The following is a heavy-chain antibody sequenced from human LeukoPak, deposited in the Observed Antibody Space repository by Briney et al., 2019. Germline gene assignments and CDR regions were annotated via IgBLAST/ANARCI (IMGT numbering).Heavy chain of an antibody. D-gene: IGHD6-19*01. CDR2: IRSKANSYAT. CDR1: GFTFSGSA. J-gene: IGHJ4*02. V-gene: IGHV3-73*01. Sequence: GGSLRLSCAASGFTFSGSAMHWVRQASGKGLEWVGRIRSKANSYATAYAASVKGRFTISRDDSKNTAYLQMNSLKTEDTAVYYCTRHWIDFEWGIAVAGLPPFDYWGQGTLVTVSS. CDR3: TRHWIDFEWGIAVAGLPPFDY.